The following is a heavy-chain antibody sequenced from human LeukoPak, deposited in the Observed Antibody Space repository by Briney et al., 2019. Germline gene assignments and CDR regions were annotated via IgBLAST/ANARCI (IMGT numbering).Heavy chain of an antibody. CDR2: IKSKTDGGTT. CDR3: ARRVGSSWQFDF. CDR1: GFTFSSAW. D-gene: IGHD6-13*01. V-gene: IGHV3-15*01. Sequence: GGSVRLSCAASGFTFSSAWMSWVRQAPGKGLEWVGRIKSKTDGGTTDYAAPVKGKFTISRDDSKNTLYLQMNSLKTEDTAVYYCARRVGSSWQFDFWGQGTLVTVSS. J-gene: IGHJ4*02.